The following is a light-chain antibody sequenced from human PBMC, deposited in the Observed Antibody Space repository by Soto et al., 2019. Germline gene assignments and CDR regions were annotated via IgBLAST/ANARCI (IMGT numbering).Light chain of an antibody. V-gene: IGLV1-47*02. Sequence: QSVLTQPPSASGTPGQRVTISCSGSSSNHGSNYVYWYQQLPGTAPKLLIYNNNQRPSGVPDRFSGSKSGTSASLAISVLWSEEEADYYCAAWDDSLSLVFGGGTKVTVL. J-gene: IGLJ2*01. CDR1: SSNHGSNY. CDR2: NNN. CDR3: AAWDDSLSLV.